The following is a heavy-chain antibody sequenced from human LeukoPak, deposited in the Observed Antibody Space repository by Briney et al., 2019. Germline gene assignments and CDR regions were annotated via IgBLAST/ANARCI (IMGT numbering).Heavy chain of an antibody. Sequence: SETLSLTCAVSGYSISSGYDWGWIRQPPGKGLEWIGSIYHSGSTYYNPSLKSRVTISVDTSKNQFSLKLSSVTAADTAVYYCARVTRGMTYYYGSGSYSDYYYYYMDVWGKGTTVTVSS. D-gene: IGHD3-10*01. J-gene: IGHJ6*03. CDR3: ARVTRGMTYYYGSGSYSDYYYYYMDV. CDR1: GYSISSGYD. V-gene: IGHV4-38-2*01. CDR2: IYHSGST.